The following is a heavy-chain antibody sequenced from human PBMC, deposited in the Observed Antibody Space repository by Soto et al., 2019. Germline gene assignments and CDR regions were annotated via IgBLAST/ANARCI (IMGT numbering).Heavy chain of an antibody. CDR1: GYTFTGHY. Sequence: ASVKVSCKAAGYTFTGHYIHWVRQAPEQGPEWMGEIGPESGATRYAQKFQGRVTMTRDMSITTVYMELNNLSPDDTAVYYCGRGRSGQIVVFYWGQGTPVTVSS. CDR2: IGPESGAT. J-gene: IGHJ4*02. D-gene: IGHD5-12*01. CDR3: GRGRSGQIVVFY. V-gene: IGHV1-2*02.